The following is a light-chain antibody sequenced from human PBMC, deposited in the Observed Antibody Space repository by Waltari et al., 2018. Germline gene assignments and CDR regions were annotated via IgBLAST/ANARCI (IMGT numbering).Light chain of an antibody. J-gene: IGKJ4*01. CDR2: DAS. CDR3: QQYSDWPLT. CDR1: QRVNKK. V-gene: IGKV3-15*01. Sequence: EIVMTQSPATLSVSPGERVTLSCRASQRVNKKLAWYQQKPGQAPRLLIYDASTRATGSPTSFSGSGSGTEFTITISSLQSEDFAVYYCQQYSDWPLTFGGGTKVEIK.